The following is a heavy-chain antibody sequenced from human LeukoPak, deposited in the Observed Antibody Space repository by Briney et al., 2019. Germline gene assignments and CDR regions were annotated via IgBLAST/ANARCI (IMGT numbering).Heavy chain of an antibody. CDR2: INHSGST. Sequence: ASETLSLTCTVSGGSISSGGYYWSWIRQPPGKGLEWIGEINHSGSTNYNPSLKSRVTISVDTSKNQFSLKLSSVTAADTAVYYCARSRDYGDYAYWGQGTLVTVSS. CDR1: GGSISSGGYY. V-gene: IGHV4-39*07. D-gene: IGHD4-17*01. J-gene: IGHJ4*02. CDR3: ARSRDYGDYAY.